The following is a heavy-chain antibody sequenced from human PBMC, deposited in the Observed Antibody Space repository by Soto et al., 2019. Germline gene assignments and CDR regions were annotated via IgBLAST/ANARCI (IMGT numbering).Heavy chain of an antibody. CDR2: TNPNSGGT. J-gene: IGHJ6*02. CDR1: GYTFTGYY. CDR3: ARDLYYDLWSGYYTIGYYGMDV. Sequence: ASVKVSWKASGYTFTGYYMHWVRQAPGQGLEWMGWTNPNSGGTNYAQKFQGRVTMTRDTSISTAYMELSRLRSDDTAVYYCARDLYYDLWSGYYTIGYYGMDVWGQGTTVTVSS. D-gene: IGHD3-3*01. V-gene: IGHV1-2*02.